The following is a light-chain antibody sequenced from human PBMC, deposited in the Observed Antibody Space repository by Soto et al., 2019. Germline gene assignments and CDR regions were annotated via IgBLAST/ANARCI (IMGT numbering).Light chain of an antibody. CDR3: QAWDSSTAV. Sequence: SYELTQTPSVSVSPGQTASITCSGDKLGDKFAFWYQQKPGQSPVLVMYEDNKRPSGIPERFSGSNSGNTATLTISGTQAMDEAVYYCQAWDSSTAVFGTGT. CDR2: EDN. CDR1: KLGDKF. V-gene: IGLV3-1*01. J-gene: IGLJ1*01.